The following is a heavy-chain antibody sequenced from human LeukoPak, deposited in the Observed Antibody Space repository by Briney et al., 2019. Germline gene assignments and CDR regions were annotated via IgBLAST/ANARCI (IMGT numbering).Heavy chain of an antibody. CDR3: ARDGGAAAGY. J-gene: IGHJ4*02. D-gene: IGHD6-13*01. V-gene: IGHV3-66*01. CDR1: GFTFSSYG. CDR2: MYRGGST. Sequence: PGGSLRLSCAASGFTFSSYGMHWVRQAPGKGLEWVSVMYRGGSTYYADSVQGRFTMSRDNSKNTLYLQMNSLRAEDTAVYYCARDGGAAAGYWGQGTLVTVSS.